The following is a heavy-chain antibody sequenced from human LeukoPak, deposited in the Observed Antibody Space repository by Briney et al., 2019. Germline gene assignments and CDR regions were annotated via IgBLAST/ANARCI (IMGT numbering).Heavy chain of an antibody. J-gene: IGHJ4*02. D-gene: IGHD3-22*01. CDR1: GGSISSYY. Sequence: ASETLSLTCSVSGGSISSYYWSWIRQPPGKGLEWIGYIHYSGSTNYNPSLKSRVTISIDTSKNQFSLKVSSVTAADTAVYYCARYYDRSNYFDYWGQGTLVTASS. V-gene: IGHV4-59*08. CDR3: ARYYDRSNYFDY. CDR2: IHYSGST.